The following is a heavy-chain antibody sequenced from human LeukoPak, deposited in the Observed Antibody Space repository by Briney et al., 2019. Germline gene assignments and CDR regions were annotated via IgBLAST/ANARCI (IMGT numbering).Heavy chain of an antibody. D-gene: IGHD4-17*01. V-gene: IGHV3-30*03. CDR3: ASSDYGDKN. Sequence: PGGSLRLSCAASGFTFSSYGMHWVRQAPGKGLEWVAVISYDGSNKYYADSVKGRFTISRDNAKNTLYLQMNSLRAEDTAVYYCASSDYGDKNWGQGTLVTVSS. J-gene: IGHJ4*02. CDR1: GFTFSSYG. CDR2: ISYDGSNK.